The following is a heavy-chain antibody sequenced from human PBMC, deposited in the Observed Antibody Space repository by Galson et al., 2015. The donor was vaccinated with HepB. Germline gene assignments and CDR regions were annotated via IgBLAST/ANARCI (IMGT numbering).Heavy chain of an antibody. Sequence: SVKVSCKASGYTFTSYGISWVRQAPGQGLEWMGWIGAYNGNTNYAQKLQGRVTMTTDTSTSTAYMELSSLRSEDTAVYYCASPGRADLTPTGGDAFDIWGQGTMVTVSS. CDR3: ASPGRADLTPTGGDAFDI. J-gene: IGHJ3*02. D-gene: IGHD2-15*01. V-gene: IGHV1-18*04. CDR2: IGAYNGNT. CDR1: GYTFTSYG.